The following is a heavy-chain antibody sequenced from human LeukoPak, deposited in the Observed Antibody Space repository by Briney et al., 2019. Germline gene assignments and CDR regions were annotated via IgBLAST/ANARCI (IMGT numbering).Heavy chain of an antibody. Sequence: GGSLRLSCAASGFTFSSYSMNWVRQAPGKGLEWVSSISSSSSYIYYADSVKGRFAISRDNAKNSLYLQMNSLRAEDTAVYYCARGRIAVAGWHFQHWGQGTLVTVSS. CDR1: GFTFSSYS. J-gene: IGHJ1*01. CDR3: ARGRIAVAGWHFQH. CDR2: ISSSSSYI. D-gene: IGHD6-19*01. V-gene: IGHV3-21*01.